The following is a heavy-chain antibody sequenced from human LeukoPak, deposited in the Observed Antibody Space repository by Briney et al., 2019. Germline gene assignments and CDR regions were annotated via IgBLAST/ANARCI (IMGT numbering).Heavy chain of an antibody. Sequence: ASVKVSCKASGGTFSSYAISWVRQAPGQGLEWMGGIIPIFGTANYAQKFQGRVTITADESTSTAYMELSSLRSEDTAVYYCARVGRSWGGLNWFDPWGQGTLVTVSS. J-gene: IGHJ5*02. CDR1: GGTFSSYA. CDR2: IIPIFGTA. CDR3: ARVGRSWGGLNWFDP. V-gene: IGHV1-69*13. D-gene: IGHD3/OR15-3a*01.